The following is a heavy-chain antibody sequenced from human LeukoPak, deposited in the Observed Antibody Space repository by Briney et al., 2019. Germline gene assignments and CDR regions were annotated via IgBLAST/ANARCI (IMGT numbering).Heavy chain of an antibody. V-gene: IGHV3-23*01. CDR1: GFTFSSYS. CDR3: AKEGDSSGWYNKNYFDS. D-gene: IGHD6-19*01. CDR2: ISSSGGST. J-gene: IGHJ4*02. Sequence: GGSLRLSCAASGFTFSSYSMDWVRQAPGKRLEWVSVISSSGGSTYHADSVKGRFTISRDNSKNTLYPQMNSLRAEDTAVYYCAKEGDSSGWYNKNYFDSWGQGTLVTVSS.